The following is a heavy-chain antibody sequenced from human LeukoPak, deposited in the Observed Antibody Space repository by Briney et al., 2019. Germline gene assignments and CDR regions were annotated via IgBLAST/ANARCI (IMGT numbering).Heavy chain of an antibody. D-gene: IGHD4-17*01. CDR1: GASLSTSPYY. CDR3: ARSHYGVDFDY. CDR2: INHSGST. Sequence: SETLSLTCSVSGASLSTSPYYWGWIRQPPGKGLEWIGEINHSGSTNYNPSLKSRVTISVDTSKNQFSLKLSSVTAADTAVYYCARSHYGVDFDYWGQGTLVTVSS. V-gene: IGHV4-39*07. J-gene: IGHJ4*02.